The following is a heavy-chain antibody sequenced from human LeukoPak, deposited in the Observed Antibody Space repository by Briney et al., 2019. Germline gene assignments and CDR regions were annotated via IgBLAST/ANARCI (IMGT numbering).Heavy chain of an antibody. CDR3: ARDPDHSYSSSPSFDY. V-gene: IGHV3-30-3*01. D-gene: IGHD6-6*01. CDR2: ISYDGSNK. Sequence: PGGSLRLSCAASGFTFSSYAMHWVRQAPGKGLEWVAVISYDGSNKYYADSVKGRFTISRDNSKNTLYLQMNSLRAEDTAVYYCARDPDHSYSSSPSFDYWGQGTLVTVSS. CDR1: GFTFSSYA. J-gene: IGHJ4*02.